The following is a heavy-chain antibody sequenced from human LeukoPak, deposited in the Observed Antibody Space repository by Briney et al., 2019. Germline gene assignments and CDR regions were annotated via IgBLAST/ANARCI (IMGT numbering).Heavy chain of an antibody. CDR2: ISDSSRTI. CDR1: GFTFNDYY. Sequence: GGSLRLSCAASGFTFNDYYMTWIRHAPGKGLQWLSYISDSSRTIYCADSVKGRFTISRDNAKTSLYLQMSSLRAEDTAIYYCARSSLPGRSGRTEYFQHWGQGALVTVSS. V-gene: IGHV3-11*01. CDR3: ARSSLPGRSGRTEYFQH. D-gene: IGHD6-19*01. J-gene: IGHJ1*01.